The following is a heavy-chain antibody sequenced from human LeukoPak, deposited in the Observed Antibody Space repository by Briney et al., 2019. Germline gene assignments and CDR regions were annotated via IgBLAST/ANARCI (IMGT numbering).Heavy chain of an antibody. CDR3: AKTGIAVAGTPIDY. Sequence: GGSLRLSCAASGFTFNSYAMSWVRQAPGKGLEWVSAISGSGGSTYYADSVKGRFTISRDNSKNTLYLQMNSLRAEDTAVYYCAKTGIAVAGTPIDYSGQGTLVTVSS. CDR2: ISGSGGST. D-gene: IGHD6-19*01. V-gene: IGHV3-23*01. J-gene: IGHJ4*02. CDR1: GFTFNSYA.